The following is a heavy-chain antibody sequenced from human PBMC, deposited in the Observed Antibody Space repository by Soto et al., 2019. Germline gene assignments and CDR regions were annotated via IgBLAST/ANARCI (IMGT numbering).Heavy chain of an antibody. CDR2: ISSNSAYI. V-gene: IGHV3-21*01. D-gene: IGHD6-13*01. J-gene: IGHJ5*02. Sequence: GGSLRLSCAAPGFTFRSFTMNWVRQAPGKGLEWVSTISSNSAYIYYTDALRGRFTISRDNAKNSLHLQMNSLRAEDTAVYYCTRDASRDSSTRGWFDPWGPGTLVTVSS. CDR1: GFTFRSFT. CDR3: TRDASRDSSTRGWFDP.